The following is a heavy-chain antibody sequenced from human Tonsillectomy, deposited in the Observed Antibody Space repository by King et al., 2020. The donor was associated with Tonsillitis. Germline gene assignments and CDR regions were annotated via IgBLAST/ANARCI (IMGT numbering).Heavy chain of an antibody. V-gene: IGHV4-39*07. CDR1: GDSITNSNYY. J-gene: IGHJ4*02. D-gene: IGHD1-26*01. CDR2: IYYSGST. Sequence: LQLQESGPGLVKPSETLSLTCTVSGDSITNSNYYWGWIRQPPGKGLEWIGIIYYSGSTDYNPSLKSRVTISVDTSKNQFSLKLSSVTAADTAVYYCARLWDLTRVGPGPFDYWGQGTLVTVSS. CDR3: ARLWDLTRVGPGPFDY.